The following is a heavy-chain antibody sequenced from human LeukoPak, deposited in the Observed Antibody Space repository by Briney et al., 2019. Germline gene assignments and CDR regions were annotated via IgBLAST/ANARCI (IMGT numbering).Heavy chain of an antibody. Sequence: GGSLRLSCAVSGGNGKHWVRQARGKGQEWVEFMQLDGSDKSYADAVKRRFTISRDNSKNTLSLQMNSLRPEDTAVYYCAPDGAKWELLFDYWGQGALVTVSS. CDR1: GGNG. J-gene: IGHJ4*02. V-gene: IGHV3-30*02. CDR2: MQLDGSDK. CDR3: APDGAKWELLFDY. D-gene: IGHD1-26*01.